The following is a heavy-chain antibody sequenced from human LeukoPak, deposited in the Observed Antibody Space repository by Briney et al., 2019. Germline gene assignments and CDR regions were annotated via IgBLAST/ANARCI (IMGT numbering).Heavy chain of an antibody. D-gene: IGHD2/OR15-2a*01. J-gene: IGHJ4*02. CDR2: INHSGGT. V-gene: IGHV4-34*01. CDR1: GGSFSAYY. CDR3: ARVDKNGGTTFDY. Sequence: SEPLSLTCAVYGGSFSAYYWSWIRQPTGKGLEWIGEINHSGGTNYNPSLKSRVTISVDTSKNQFSLKLSSVTAADTAIYYCARVDKNGGTTFDYWGQGTLVTVSS.